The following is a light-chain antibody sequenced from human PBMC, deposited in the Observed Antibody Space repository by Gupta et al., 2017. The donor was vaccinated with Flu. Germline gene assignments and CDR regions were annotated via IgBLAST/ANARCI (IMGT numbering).Light chain of an antibody. CDR2: EDD. CDR3: QSSDSISRDCV. CDR1: SGSIATNY. J-gene: IGLJ3*02. Sequence: GQTFALSCTRSSGSIATNYVQWYQQRPRSSPTTVIYEDDQRPSEVPDRFSGSIDRSSNYAARITMALKAEDEADDFCQSSDSISRDCVFGGGTKVTVL. V-gene: IGLV6-57*01.